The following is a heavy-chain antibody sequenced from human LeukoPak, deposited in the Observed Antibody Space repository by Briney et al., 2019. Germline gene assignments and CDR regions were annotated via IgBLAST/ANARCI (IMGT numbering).Heavy chain of an antibody. J-gene: IGHJ4*02. Sequence: GGSLRLSCAASEFTFSSYGMHWVRQAPGKGLEWVSAISGSGGSTYYADSVKGRFTISRDNSKNTLYLQMNSLRAEDTAVYYCAKERGGNSRGGFDYWGQGTLVTVSS. V-gene: IGHV3-23*01. D-gene: IGHD4-23*01. CDR2: ISGSGGST. CDR3: AKERGGNSRGGFDY. CDR1: EFTFSSYG.